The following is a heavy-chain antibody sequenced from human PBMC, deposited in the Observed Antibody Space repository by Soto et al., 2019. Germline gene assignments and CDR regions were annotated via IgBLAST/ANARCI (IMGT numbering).Heavy chain of an antibody. Sequence: EVQLVESGGGLVQPGGSLRLSCAASGFTFSTYWMSWVCQAPGKGPEWVASIKQAGSEEKYGDSVKGRFTISRDNAKNSLYLQLNSLRAEDTAVYYCASAYYSKSPTWFDRWGQGTLVTVS. D-gene: IGHD4-4*01. J-gene: IGHJ5*02. CDR3: ASAYYSKSPTWFDR. V-gene: IGHV3-7*03. CDR1: GFTFSTYW. CDR2: IKQAGSEE.